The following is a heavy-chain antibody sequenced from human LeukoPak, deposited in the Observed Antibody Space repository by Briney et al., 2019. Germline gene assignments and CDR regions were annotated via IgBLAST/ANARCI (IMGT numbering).Heavy chain of an antibody. CDR3: ARGRTRADYYYGMDV. J-gene: IGHJ6*04. CDR2: IYSGGST. V-gene: IGHV3-53*01. Sequence: GGSLRLSCAASGFTVSSNYMSWVRQAPGKGLEWVSVIYSGGSTYYADSVKGRFTISRDNSKKTLYLQMNNLRAEDTAVYYCARGRTRADYYYGMDVWGKGTTVTVSS. CDR1: GFTVSSNY.